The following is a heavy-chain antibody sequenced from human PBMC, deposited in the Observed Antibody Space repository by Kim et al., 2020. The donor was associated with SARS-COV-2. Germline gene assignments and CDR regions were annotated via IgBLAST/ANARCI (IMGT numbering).Heavy chain of an antibody. J-gene: IGHJ4*02. CDR3: ASAGGGFGQLFAFDD. CDR2: IWYDGSNK. D-gene: IGHD3-10*01. CDR1: GFTFSNYG. Sequence: GGSLRLSCAASGFTFSNYGMHWVRQAPGKGLEWVAVIWYDGSNKYYADSVKGRFTISRDNFKNTLYLQMNSLRAEDTAFYYCASAGGGFGQLFAFDDWGQGTLVTVSS. V-gene: IGHV3-33*01.